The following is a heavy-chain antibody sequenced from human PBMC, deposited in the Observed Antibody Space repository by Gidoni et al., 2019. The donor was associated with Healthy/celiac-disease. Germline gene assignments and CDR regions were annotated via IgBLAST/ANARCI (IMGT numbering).Heavy chain of an antibody. J-gene: IGHJ4*02. V-gene: IGHV4-39*01. CDR3: ARRPWNGDSFDY. CDR1: AGSISSSSYY. D-gene: IGHD4-17*01. Sequence: QLQLQESGPGLVKPSETLSLTCTVSAGSISSSSYYWGWIRQPPGKGLEWIGSIYYSGSTYYNPSLKSRVTISVDTSKNQFSLKLSSVTAADTAVYYCARRPWNGDSFDYWGQGTLVTVSS. CDR2: IYYSGST.